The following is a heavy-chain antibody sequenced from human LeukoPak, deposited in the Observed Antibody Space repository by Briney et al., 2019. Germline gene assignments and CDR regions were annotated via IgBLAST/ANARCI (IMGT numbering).Heavy chain of an antibody. V-gene: IGHV4-34*01. CDR2: INHSGST. Sequence: PSETLSLTCAVYGGSFSGYYWSWIRQPPGKGLEWIGEINHSGSTNYNPSLKSRVTISVDTSKNQFSLKLSSVTAADTAVYYCARGGNWAVAGTPYYFDYWGQGTLVTVSS. J-gene: IGHJ4*02. D-gene: IGHD6-19*01. CDR1: GGSFSGYY. CDR3: ARGGNWAVAGTPYYFDY.